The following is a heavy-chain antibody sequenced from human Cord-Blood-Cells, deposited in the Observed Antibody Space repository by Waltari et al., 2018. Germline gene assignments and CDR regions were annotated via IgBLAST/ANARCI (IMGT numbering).Heavy chain of an antibody. CDR3: ASQNGDCSGGSCYYYYYGMDV. CDR2: ISAYNGNT. D-gene: IGHD2-15*01. CDR1: GYTFTSYG. J-gene: IGHJ6*02. Sequence: QVQLVQSGADVKKPGASVKVSCKASGYTFTSYGISWVRQAPGQGLEWMGWISAYNGNTNYAQKLQGRVTMTTDTSTSTAYMELRSLRSDDTAVYYCASQNGDCSGGSCYYYYYGMDVWGQGTTVTVSS. V-gene: IGHV1-18*01.